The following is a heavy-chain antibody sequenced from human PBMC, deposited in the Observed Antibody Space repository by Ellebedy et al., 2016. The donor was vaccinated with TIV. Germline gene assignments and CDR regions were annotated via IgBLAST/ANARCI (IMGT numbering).Heavy chain of an antibody. J-gene: IGHJ6*02. D-gene: IGHD2-2*01. V-gene: IGHV1-69*06. Sequence: SVKVSCXASGGTFSSYAISWVRQAPGQGLEWMGGIIPIFGTANYAQKFQGRVTITADKSTSTAYMELSSLRSEDTAVYYCARAVVVVPAAKYYGMDVWGQGTTVTVSS. CDR2: IIPIFGTA. CDR3: ARAVVVVPAAKYYGMDV. CDR1: GGTFSSYA.